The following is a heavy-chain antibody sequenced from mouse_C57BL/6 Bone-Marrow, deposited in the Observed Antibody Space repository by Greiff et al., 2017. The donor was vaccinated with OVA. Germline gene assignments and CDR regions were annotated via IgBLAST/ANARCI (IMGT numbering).Heavy chain of an antibody. Sequence: VKVEESGGGLVQPGDSLSLSCAASGFTFTNYYMSWVRQPPGKALEWLAFIRNKPNGSTTEYSASVKGRFTISRDNSQSILYLQMNALRAEDSATYYCARYKGRVAVDYFDYWGQGTALTVSS. CDR1: GFTFTNYY. J-gene: IGHJ2*01. CDR3: ARYKGRVAVDYFDY. V-gene: IGHV7-3*01. D-gene: IGHD1-1*01. CDR2: IRNKPNGSTT.